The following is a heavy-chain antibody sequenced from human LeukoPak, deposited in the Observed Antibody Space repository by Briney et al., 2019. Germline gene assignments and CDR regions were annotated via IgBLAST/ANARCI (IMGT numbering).Heavy chain of an antibody. CDR2: FSAYNGNT. D-gene: IGHD2-15*01. J-gene: IGHJ5*02. CDR3: ARGDSGYCSGGSCRRNWFDP. Sequence: ASVKVSCKASGYTFTSYGISWVRQAPGQGLEWMGWFSAYNGNTNYAQKLQGRVTITRDTSASTAYMELSSLRSEDTAVYYCARGDSGYCSGGSCRRNWFDPWGQGTLVTVSS. V-gene: IGHV1-18*04. CDR1: GYTFTSYG.